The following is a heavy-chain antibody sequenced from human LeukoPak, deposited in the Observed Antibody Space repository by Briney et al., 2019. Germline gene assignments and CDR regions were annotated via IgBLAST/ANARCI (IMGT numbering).Heavy chain of an antibody. Sequence: PSETLSLTCTVSGVSISSSTYYWGWIRQPPGKGLEWIGTFYYSGSTYYNPSLKSRVTISVDTSKNQFSLKLSSVTAADTAVYYCARDLWFGGPGIFDPWGQGTLVTVSS. J-gene: IGHJ5*02. CDR2: FYYSGST. V-gene: IGHV4-39*02. D-gene: IGHD3-10*01. CDR3: ARDLWFGGPGIFDP. CDR1: GVSISSSTYY.